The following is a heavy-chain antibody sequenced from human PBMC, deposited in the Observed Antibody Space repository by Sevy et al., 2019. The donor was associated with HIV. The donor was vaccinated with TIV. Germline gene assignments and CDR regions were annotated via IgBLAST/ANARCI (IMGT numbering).Heavy chain of an antibody. D-gene: IGHD3-3*01. V-gene: IGHV3-74*01. CDR1: GFTFGSYW. J-gene: IGHJ3*02. CDR2: ISVDGRST. CDR3: ARDSVTVSGIVLYALDI. Sequence: GGSLRLSCGASGFTFGSYWMHWVRQVPGKGLEWVSRISVDGRSTTYADSVRGRFTISRDNAKNTLYLQMNGLRADDTAVYYCARDSVTVSGIVLYALDIWGQGTMVTVSS.